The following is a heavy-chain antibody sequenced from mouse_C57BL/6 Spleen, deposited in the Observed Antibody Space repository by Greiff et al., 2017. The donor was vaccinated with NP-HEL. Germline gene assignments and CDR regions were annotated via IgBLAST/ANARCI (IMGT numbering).Heavy chain of an antibody. V-gene: IGHV1-59*01. Sequence: QVQLQQPGAELVRPGTSVKLSCKASGYTFTSYWMHWVKQRPGQGLEWIGVIDPSDSYTNYHQKFKGKATLTVDTSSSTAYMQLSSLTSEDSAVYYCARIGGQLRPWGQGTTLTVSS. D-gene: IGHD3-2*02. CDR3: ARIGGQLRP. CDR2: IDPSDSYT. CDR1: GYTFTSYW. J-gene: IGHJ2*01.